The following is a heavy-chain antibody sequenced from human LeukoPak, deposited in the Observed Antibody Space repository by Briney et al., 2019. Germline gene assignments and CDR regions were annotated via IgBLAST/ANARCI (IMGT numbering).Heavy chain of an antibody. CDR2: IYYSGST. CDR3: AKPSNYYGSATHAFGF. D-gene: IGHD3-10*01. Sequence: SETLSLTCTVSGGSISSYYWSWIRQPPGKGLEWIGYIYYSGSTNYNPSLKSRVTISVDTSKNHFSLKLNSVTAADTAVYYCAKPSNYYGSATHAFGFWGQGTMVTVSS. J-gene: IGHJ3*01. CDR1: GGSISSYY. V-gene: IGHV4-59*12.